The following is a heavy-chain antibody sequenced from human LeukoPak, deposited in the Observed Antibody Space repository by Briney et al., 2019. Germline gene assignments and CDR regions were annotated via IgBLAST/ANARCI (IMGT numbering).Heavy chain of an antibody. J-gene: IGHJ4*02. Sequence: ASVKVSCKASGYTFTGYYMHWVRQAPAQGLEWMGWINPNSGGTNYAQKFQGWVTMTRDTSISTAYMELSRLRSDDTAVYYCARGMTQKGSYYDYWGQGTLVTVSS. CDR1: GYTFTGYY. CDR3: ARGMTQKGSYYDY. D-gene: IGHD3-10*01. CDR2: INPNSGGT. V-gene: IGHV1-2*04.